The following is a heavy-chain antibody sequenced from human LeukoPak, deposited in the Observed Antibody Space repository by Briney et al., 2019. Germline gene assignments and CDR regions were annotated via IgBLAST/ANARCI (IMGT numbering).Heavy chain of an antibody. J-gene: IGHJ4*02. D-gene: IGHD6-13*01. Sequence: GGSQRLSCAASGFTFSSYAMHWVRQAPGKGLEWVAVISYDGSNKYYADSVKGRFTISRDNSKNTLYLQMNSLRAEDTAVYYCARDTRGIAAAGTGEDYWGQGTLVTVSS. V-gene: IGHV3-30-3*01. CDR3: ARDTRGIAAAGTGEDY. CDR2: ISYDGSNK. CDR1: GFTFSSYA.